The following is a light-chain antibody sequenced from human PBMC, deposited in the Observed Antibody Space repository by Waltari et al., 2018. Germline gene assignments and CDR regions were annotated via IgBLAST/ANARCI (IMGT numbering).Light chain of an antibody. Sequence: QSVLTQPPSASGTPGQRVTISCSGSSSNIGRHYVYWYQQLPGTAPKLLIYRNNQRPSGVPDRFSGSKSGTSASLAISGLRSEDEADYYCAAWDDSLSVLFGGGTKLTVL. CDR3: AAWDDSLSVL. J-gene: IGLJ2*01. CDR2: RNN. V-gene: IGLV1-47*01. CDR1: SSNIGRHY.